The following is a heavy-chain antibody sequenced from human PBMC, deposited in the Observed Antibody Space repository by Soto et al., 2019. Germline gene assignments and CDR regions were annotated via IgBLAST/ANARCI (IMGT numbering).Heavy chain of an antibody. CDR1: GFTFRSYA. D-gene: IGHD3-3*01. V-gene: IGHV3-23*01. CDR2: VSGTGGST. J-gene: IGHJ4*02. Sequence: EVQLLESGGGLVQPGGSLRLSCAASGFTFRSYAMSWVRQAPGKGLEWVSAVSGTGGSTYYADSVKGRLTXXXXRSQXXXXXXXXXXXXXXXXXXXCAKDLNDFWSGYYGPFDSWGQGTLVTVSS. CDR3: AKDLNDFWSGYYGPFDS.